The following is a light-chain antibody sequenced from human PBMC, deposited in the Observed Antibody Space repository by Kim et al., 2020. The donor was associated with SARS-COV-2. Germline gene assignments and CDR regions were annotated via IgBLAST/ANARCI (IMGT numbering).Light chain of an antibody. CDR3: QQSNTFPYT. CDR1: QDIKNW. Sequence: GSVGDRVTITCRASQDIKNWLAWYQQKPGTAPKLLIYDASSLQSGVPSRFSGSGSGTDFSLSISSLQPEDFATYYCQQSNTFPYTFGPWTKLEI. CDR2: DAS. J-gene: IGKJ2*01. V-gene: IGKV1D-12*01.